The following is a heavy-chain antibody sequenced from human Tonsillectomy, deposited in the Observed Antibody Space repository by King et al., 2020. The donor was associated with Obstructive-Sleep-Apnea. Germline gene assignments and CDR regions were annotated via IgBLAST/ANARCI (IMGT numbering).Heavy chain of an antibody. V-gene: IGHV3-49*03. CDR2: IRSKAFGGTT. CDR3: TRPLAYYYESSGYWI. J-gene: IGHJ3*02. CDR1: GFTFGDYT. D-gene: IGHD3-22*01. Sequence: VQLVESGGGLVQPGRSLRLSCTASGFTFGDYTMTWFRQAPEKGLEWVGFIRSKAFGGTTEYAASVKGRFTISRDDSKSIVYLQLNRLRTEDTAVYYCTRPLAYYYESSGYWIWGQGTMVAVSS.